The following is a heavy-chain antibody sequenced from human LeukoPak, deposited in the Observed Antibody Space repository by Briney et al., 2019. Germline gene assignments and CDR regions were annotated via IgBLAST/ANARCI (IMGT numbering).Heavy chain of an antibody. J-gene: IGHJ4*02. D-gene: IGHD3-9*01. V-gene: IGHV3-15*01. CDR3: TTQAFTGNGLFDY. CDR1: GFTFSNAW. CDR2: IKSKTDGGTT. Sequence: GGSLRLSCAASGFTFSNAWMSWVRQAPGKGLEWVGRIKSKTDGGTTDYAAPVKGRFTISRDDSKNTLYLQMNSLKTEDTAAYYCTTQAFTGNGLFDYWGQGTLVTVSS.